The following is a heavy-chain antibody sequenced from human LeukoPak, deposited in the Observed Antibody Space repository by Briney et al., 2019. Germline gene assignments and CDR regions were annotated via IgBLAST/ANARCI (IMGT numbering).Heavy chain of an antibody. CDR2: IIPIFGTA. D-gene: IGHD4-17*01. Sequence: SVKVSCKASGYTFTSYGISWVRQAPGQGLEWMGGIIPIFGTANYAQKFQGRVTITADKSTSTAYMELSSLRSEDTAVYYCASLMTTVTTWHNSGLDYWGQGTLVTVSS. V-gene: IGHV1-69*06. CDR1: GYTFTSYG. CDR3: ASLMTTVTTWHNSGLDY. J-gene: IGHJ4*02.